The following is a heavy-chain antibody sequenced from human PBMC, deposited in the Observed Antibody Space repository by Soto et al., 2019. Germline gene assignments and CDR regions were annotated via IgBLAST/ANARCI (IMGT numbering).Heavy chain of an antibody. D-gene: IGHD4-17*01. J-gene: IGHJ6*02. Sequence: PSETLSLTCAVSGGSISSGGYSWSWIRQPPGKGLEWIGYIYHSGSTYYNPSLKSRVTISVDRSKNQFSLKLSSVTAADTAVYYCARAHYGDCGYGMDVWGQGTTVTVSS. CDR1: GGSISSGGYS. CDR2: IYHSGST. CDR3: ARAHYGDCGYGMDV. V-gene: IGHV4-30-2*01.